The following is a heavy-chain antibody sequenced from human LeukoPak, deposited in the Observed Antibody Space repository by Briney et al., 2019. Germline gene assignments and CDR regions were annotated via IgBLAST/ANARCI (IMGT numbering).Heavy chain of an antibody. J-gene: IGHJ4*02. CDR1: GYTFTGYY. CDR2: FDPEDGET. D-gene: IGHD1-26*01. CDR3: ATVPKGEGATEGY. Sequence: ASVKVSCKASGYTFTGYYMHWVRQAPGKGLEWMGGFDPEDGETIYAQKFQGRVAMTEDTSTDTAYMELSSLRSEDTAVYYCATVPKGEGATEGYWGQGTLVTVSS. V-gene: IGHV1-24*01.